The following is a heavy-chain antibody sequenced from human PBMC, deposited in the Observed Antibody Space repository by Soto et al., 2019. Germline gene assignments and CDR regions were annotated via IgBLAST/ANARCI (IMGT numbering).Heavy chain of an antibody. Sequence: SGLTREKHRPALGQTCSFSWFSLSYTGVGVGWIRQPPGKALEWVALIYWNDDKRYSPSLRSRLTITKDTSKNQVFLTVTNTDPVDTATYYCAHRPDDSGYFDYWGQGALVP. V-gene: IGHV2-5*01. CDR3: AHRPDDSGYFDY. J-gene: IGHJ4*02. CDR1: WFSLSYTGVG. CDR2: IYWNDDK. D-gene: IGHD3-22*01.